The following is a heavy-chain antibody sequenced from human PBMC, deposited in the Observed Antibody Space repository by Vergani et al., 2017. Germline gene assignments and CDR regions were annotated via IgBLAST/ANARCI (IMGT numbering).Heavy chain of an antibody. CDR2: IYPGDSDT. V-gene: IGHV5-51*01. CDR1: GYSFTSYW. J-gene: IGHJ5*02. CDR3: ARGVLGYCSGGSCLGWFDP. Sequence: EVQLVQSGAEVKKPGESLRISCKGSGYSFTSYWIGWVRQMPGKGLEWMGIIYPGDSDTRYSPSFQGQVTISADKSISTAYLQWSSLKASDTAMYHCARGVLGYCSGGSCLGWFDPWGQGTLVTVSS. D-gene: IGHD2-15*01.